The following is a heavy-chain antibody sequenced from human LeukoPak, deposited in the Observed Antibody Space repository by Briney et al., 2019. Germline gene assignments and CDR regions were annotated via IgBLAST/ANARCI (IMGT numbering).Heavy chain of an antibody. CDR2: IKEDGSEK. V-gene: IGHV3-7*01. J-gene: IGHJ4*02. Sequence: GGSLRLSCAASGFTFRSYWMSWVRQAPGKGREWVANIKEDGSEKYYVGSVKGRFTISRDNAKNSLYLQMNSLRAEDTAVYYCARKYYYESSGYYPFDYWGQGALVTVSS. CDR3: ARKYYYESSGYYPFDY. D-gene: IGHD3-22*01. CDR1: GFTFRSYW.